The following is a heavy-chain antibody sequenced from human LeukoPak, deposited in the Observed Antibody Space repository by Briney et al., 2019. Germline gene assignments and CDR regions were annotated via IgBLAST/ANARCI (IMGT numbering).Heavy chain of an antibody. CDR2: IYTSGNT. CDR1: GGSISSYF. J-gene: IGHJ6*02. D-gene: IGHD2-2*01. CDR3: ARGSDCSSTSCYYYYGMDV. V-gene: IGHV4-4*07. Sequence: SETLSLTCTVSGGSISSYFWSWIRQPAGKGLEWIGRIYTSGNTNYKPSLKSRVTMSVDTSKNQVSLKLSSVTAADTAVYYCARGSDCSSTSCYYYYGMDVWGQGTTVTVSS.